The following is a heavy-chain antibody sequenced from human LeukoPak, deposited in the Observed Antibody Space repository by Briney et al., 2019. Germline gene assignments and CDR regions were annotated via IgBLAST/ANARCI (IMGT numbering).Heavy chain of an antibody. J-gene: IGHJ6*03. V-gene: IGHV1-8*03. CDR2: MNPNSGNT. CDR3: ARGITRSDGSSWFYYYYYYTDV. Sequence: GASVKVSCKASGYTFTSYDINWVRQATGQGLEWMGWMNPNSGNTGYAQKFQGRVTITRNTSISTAYMELSSLRSEDTAVYYCARGITRSDGSSWFYYYYYYTDVWGKGTTVTVSS. D-gene: IGHD6-13*01. CDR1: GYTFTSYD.